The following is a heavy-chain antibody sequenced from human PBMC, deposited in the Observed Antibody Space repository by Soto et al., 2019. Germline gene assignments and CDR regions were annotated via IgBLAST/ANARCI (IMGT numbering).Heavy chain of an antibody. CDR2: INPSSGGT. V-gene: IGHV1-46*04. CDR1: GYTFTNYY. J-gene: IGHJ5*02. Sequence: ASVKVSCKASGYTFTNYYIHWVRQAPGQGLEWMGIINPSSGGTSYAQKLQGRVSMTRDTSTSTVYMELSRLTSEDTAVYYCARDLLYCSTTSCYTRGNTWFEPWGHGTLVTVSS. D-gene: IGHD2-2*01. CDR3: ARDLLYCSTTSCYTRGNTWFEP.